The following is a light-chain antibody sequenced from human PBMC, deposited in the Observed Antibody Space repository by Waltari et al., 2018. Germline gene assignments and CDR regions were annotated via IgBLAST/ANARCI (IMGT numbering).Light chain of an antibody. V-gene: IGKV3-20*01. CDR2: GAS. CDR1: QTVRYNY. J-gene: IGKJ3*01. Sequence: ECVLTQSPGTLYLSPGERATVSCRASQTVRYNYLAWYQQKPGQAPRLLMYGASSRATGVPDRFSGSGSGTDFTLTISRLEPEDFAVYYCQQYGTSPLTFGPGTKVVIK. CDR3: QQYGTSPLT.